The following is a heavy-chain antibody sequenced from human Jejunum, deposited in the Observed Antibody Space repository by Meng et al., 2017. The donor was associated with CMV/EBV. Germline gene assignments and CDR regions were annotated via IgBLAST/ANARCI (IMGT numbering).Heavy chain of an antibody. D-gene: IGHD1-26*01. J-gene: IGHJ4*02. V-gene: IGHV4-30-2*01. CDR2: MFHGGRT. CDR3: ARVEYSGSYIDY. Sequence: CAVSGDYISRGGYSWTWIRQPPGKGLEWIGDMFHGGRTSYNPSLESRVSISIDGSKNQFSLRLTSVTAADTAVYYCARVEYSGSYIDYWVQGTLVTVSS. CDR1: GDYISRGGYS.